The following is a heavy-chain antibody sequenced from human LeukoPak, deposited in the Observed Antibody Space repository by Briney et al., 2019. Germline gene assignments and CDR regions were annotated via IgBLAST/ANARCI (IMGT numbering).Heavy chain of an antibody. Sequence: GGGLRLSCAAPRFTFFDYSMHWGRQAPREGLGGGSGISGDSGSIGYADSVKGRFTISRDNAKNSLYLQMNSLRAEDTALYYCAKDLVERYSSGWYYYYYGMDVWGQGTTVTVSS. J-gene: IGHJ6*02. CDR2: ISGDSGSI. CDR1: RFTFFDYS. D-gene: IGHD6-19*01. CDR3: AKDLVERYSSGWYYYYYGMDV. V-gene: IGHV3-9*01.